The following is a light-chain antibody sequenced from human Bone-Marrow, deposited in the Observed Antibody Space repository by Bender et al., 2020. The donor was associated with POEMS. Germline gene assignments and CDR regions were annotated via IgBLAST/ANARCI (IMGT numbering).Light chain of an antibody. CDR2: EVS. CDR3: CSYAGEASFIGGSILI. J-gene: IGLJ2*01. Sequence: QSALTQPASVSESPGQSITISCTGSSSDVGGYDYVSWYQHHPGKAPKVIIYEVSKRPSGVSNRFSGSKSGTVASLTISGLRAEDEAVYFCCSYAGEASFIGGSILIFGGGTEVTVL. V-gene: IGLV2-14*01. CDR1: SSDVGGYDY.